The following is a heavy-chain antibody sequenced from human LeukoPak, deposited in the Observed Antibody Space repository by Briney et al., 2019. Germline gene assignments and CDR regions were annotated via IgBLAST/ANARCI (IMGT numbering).Heavy chain of an antibody. CDR1: GGTFSSYA. Sequence: SVKVSCKSSGGTFSSYAISWVRHAPGQGLEWMGGIIPIFGTANYAQKFQGRVTITADESTRTAYMELSSLRAEDTAVYYCARGGEHGHMDVWGKGTTVTVSS. V-gene: IGHV1-69*01. D-gene: IGHD3-10*01. CDR3: ARGGEHGHMDV. J-gene: IGHJ6*03. CDR2: IIPIFGTA.